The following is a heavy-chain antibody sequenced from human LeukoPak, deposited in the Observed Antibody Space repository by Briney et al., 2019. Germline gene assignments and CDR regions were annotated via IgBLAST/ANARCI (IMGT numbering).Heavy chain of an antibody. CDR1: GFTFSSYE. Sequence: GGSLRLPCAASGFTFSSYEMNWVRQAPGKGLEWVSYISTGGSTIYYADSVKGRFTISRDNAKNSLYLQMNSLRADDTAVYYCARDRASSGWADWGQGTLVTVSS. J-gene: IGHJ4*02. V-gene: IGHV3-48*03. CDR3: ARDRASSGWAD. CDR2: ISTGGSTI. D-gene: IGHD6-19*01.